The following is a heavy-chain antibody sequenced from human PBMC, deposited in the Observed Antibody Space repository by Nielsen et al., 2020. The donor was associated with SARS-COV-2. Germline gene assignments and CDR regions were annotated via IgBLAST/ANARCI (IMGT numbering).Heavy chain of an antibody. CDR2: IIPIFGTA. CDR3: ARMAGYYDSSGYYYPF. J-gene: IGHJ4*02. V-gene: IGHV1-69*06. D-gene: IGHD3-22*01. CDR1: GGTFSSYA. Sequence: SVKVSCKASGGTFSSYAISWVRQAPGQGLEWMGGIIPIFGTANYAQKFQGRVTITADKSTSTAYMELSSLRSEDTAVYYCARMAGYYDSSGYYYPFWGQGTLVTVSS.